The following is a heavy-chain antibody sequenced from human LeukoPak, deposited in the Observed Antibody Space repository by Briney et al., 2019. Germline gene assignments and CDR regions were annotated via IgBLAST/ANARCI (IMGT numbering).Heavy chain of an antibody. Sequence: SETLSLTCTVSGGSISSDRFYWTWVRQPAGKRPEWIGRIKSSNTNYNPSLKSRVNISVHTSTNQSSLKLSSLTAADTAVYYCARVPDWTYVPDYWGQGTLVTVSS. CDR1: GGSISSDRFY. D-gene: IGHD3-16*01. CDR3: ARVPDWTYVPDY. CDR2: IKSSNT. V-gene: IGHV4-61*02. J-gene: IGHJ4*02.